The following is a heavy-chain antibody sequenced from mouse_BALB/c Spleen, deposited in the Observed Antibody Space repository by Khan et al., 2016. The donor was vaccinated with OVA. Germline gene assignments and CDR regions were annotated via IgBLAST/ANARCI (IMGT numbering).Heavy chain of an antibody. CDR2: IDPANGNS. CDR1: GFNIKDTY. J-gene: IGHJ3*01. V-gene: IGHV14-3*02. Sequence: VQLKQSGAELVKPGASVKLSCTASGFNIKDTYMNWVKQRPEQGLEWIGRIDPANGNSKYDPKFQGKATITTDTSSNTAYLQLNSLTSEDTAVYYCARRITSGGFVYWGQGTLVTVSA. CDR3: ARRITSGGFVY. D-gene: IGHD1-2*01.